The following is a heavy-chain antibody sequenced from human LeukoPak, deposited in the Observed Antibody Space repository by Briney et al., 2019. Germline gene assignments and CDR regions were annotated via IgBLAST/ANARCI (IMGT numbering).Heavy chain of an antibody. J-gene: IGHJ4*02. Sequence: KAGGSLRLSCEASGFTSSNHNMNWVRQAPGKGLEWVSSINSRSNYIYYADSVKGRFTISRDNAKESLYLQMNSLRAEDTALYFCARDKVSVIPALDYWGQGTLVIVSS. D-gene: IGHD2/OR15-2a*01. CDR1: GFTSSNHN. V-gene: IGHV3-21*01. CDR3: ARDKVSVIPALDY. CDR2: INSRSNYI.